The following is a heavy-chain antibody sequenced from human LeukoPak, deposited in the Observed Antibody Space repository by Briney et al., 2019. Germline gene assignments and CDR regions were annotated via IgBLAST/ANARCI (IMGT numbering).Heavy chain of an antibody. V-gene: IGHV3-7*01. CDR3: AREDGYCSGGNCYSYFDS. CDR1: GFTFSHFW. Sequence: GSLSLSCAASGFTFSHFWMSWVRQAPGKGLEWVAYIKKTGSETYYVDSVKGRSTITRDNTRNSLFLQMYSLRAEDTAVYFCAREDGYCSGGNCYSYFDSWGQGTLVTVSS. CDR2: IKKTGSET. J-gene: IGHJ4*02. D-gene: IGHD2-15*01.